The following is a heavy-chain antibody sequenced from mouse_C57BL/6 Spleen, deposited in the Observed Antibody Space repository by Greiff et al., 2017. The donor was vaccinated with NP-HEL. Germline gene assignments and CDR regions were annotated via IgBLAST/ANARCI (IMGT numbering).Heavy chain of an antibody. J-gene: IGHJ2*01. CDR1: GYTFPSYW. Sequence: VQLQQPGAELVKPGASVKMSCKASGYTFPSYWITWVKQRPGPGLEWIGDIYPGSGSTNYNEKFKSKATLTVDTSSSTAYMQLSSLTSEDSAVYYCARCHYYGSSYVGYFDYWGQGTTLTVSS. D-gene: IGHD1-1*01. CDR2: IYPGSGST. V-gene: IGHV1-55*01. CDR3: ARCHYYGSSYVGYFDY.